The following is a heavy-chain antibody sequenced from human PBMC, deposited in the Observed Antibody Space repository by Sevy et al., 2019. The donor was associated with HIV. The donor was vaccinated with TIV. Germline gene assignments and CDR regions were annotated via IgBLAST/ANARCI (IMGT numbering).Heavy chain of an antibody. CDR3: ARSWEGAPGDTAYYYYYFAMDV. CDR2: IIPIFGTA. CDR1: GGTFSSYA. V-gene: IGHV1-69*13. J-gene: IGHJ6*02. D-gene: IGHD5-18*01. Sequence: ASVKVSCKASGGTFSSYAISWVRQAPGQGLEWMGGIIPIFGTANYAQKFQGRVTITADESTSTAYMELGSLRSEDTAVYYCARSWEGAPGDTAYYYYYFAMDVWGQGTTVTVSS.